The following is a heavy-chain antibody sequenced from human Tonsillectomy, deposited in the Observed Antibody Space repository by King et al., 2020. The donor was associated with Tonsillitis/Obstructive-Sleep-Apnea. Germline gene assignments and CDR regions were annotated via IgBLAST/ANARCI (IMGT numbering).Heavy chain of an antibody. Sequence: HGQLVQSGGGVVQPGRSLRLSCAASGFTFSNYGMHWVRQAPGKRLEWVAVISYDGNNKYYADSVKGRFTISRDNSKNTLYLQMNSLRAEDTAVYYCAKGSGGNYYTGGDYFDYWGQGTLVTVSS. CDR1: GFTFSNYG. J-gene: IGHJ4*02. D-gene: IGHD1-26*01. V-gene: IGHV3-30*18. CDR2: ISYDGNNK. CDR3: AKGSGGNYYTGGDYFDY.